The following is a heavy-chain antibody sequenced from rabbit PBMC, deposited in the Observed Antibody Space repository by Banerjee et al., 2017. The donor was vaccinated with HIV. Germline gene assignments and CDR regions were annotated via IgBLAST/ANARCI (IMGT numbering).Heavy chain of an antibody. V-gene: IGHV1S29*01. CDR1: GFDFSSYA. CDR3: ARSNTYYGMDL. Sequence: QEQLKESGGGLVQPGGSLKLSCKASGFDFSSYAIPWVRQAPGKGLEYIGYITYRGSAYYASWVNGRFTISRENTQNTLYLQLNSLTAADTATYFCARSNTYYGMDLWGQGTLVTVS. J-gene: IGHJ6*01. CDR2: ITYRGSA.